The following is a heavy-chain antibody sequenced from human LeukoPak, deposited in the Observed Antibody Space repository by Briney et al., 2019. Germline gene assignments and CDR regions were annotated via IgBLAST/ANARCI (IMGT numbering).Heavy chain of an antibody. CDR3: ARETYYYDSSGSRWFDP. CDR2: ISYDGSNK. Sequence: GGSLRLSCAASGFTFSSYAMHWVRQAPGKGLEWVAVISYDGSNKYYADSVKGRFTISRDNSKNTLYLQMNSLRAEDTAVYYCARETYYYDSSGSRWFDPWGQGTLVTVSS. J-gene: IGHJ5*02. V-gene: IGHV3-30-3*01. D-gene: IGHD3-22*01. CDR1: GFTFSSYA.